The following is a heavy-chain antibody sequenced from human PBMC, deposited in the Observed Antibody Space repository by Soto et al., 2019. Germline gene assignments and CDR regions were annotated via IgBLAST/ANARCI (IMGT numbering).Heavy chain of an antibody. CDR2: INAGNGKT. CDR1: GYTFTSSA. Sequence: QVQLVQSGAEAKKPGASVKVSCKASGYTFTSSAMPWVRQAPGQRLEWIGWINAGNGKTKYSQKFQRRVTITRDTSASTAYMELSIQRCEDTAVYYCARGITLPTPLDYWGQGTLVTVSS. V-gene: IGHV1-3*01. J-gene: IGHJ4*02. CDR3: ARGITLPTPLDY. D-gene: IGHD1-20*01.